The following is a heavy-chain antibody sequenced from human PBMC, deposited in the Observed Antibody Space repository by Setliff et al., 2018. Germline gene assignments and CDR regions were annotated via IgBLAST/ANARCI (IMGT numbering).Heavy chain of an antibody. J-gene: IGHJ4*02. D-gene: IGHD6-6*01. V-gene: IGHV1-18*01. CDR3: SRGRRGSTWTSDF. CDR1: GYTFSSYA. Sequence: ASVKVSCKASGYTFSSYAISWVRQAPGQGLEWLGWISVYSGNTDYAQNFQGRVTLTRDTSIATAYMELSRLSSDDTAVYYCSRGRRGSTWTSDFWGQGTLVTVSS. CDR2: ISVYSGNT.